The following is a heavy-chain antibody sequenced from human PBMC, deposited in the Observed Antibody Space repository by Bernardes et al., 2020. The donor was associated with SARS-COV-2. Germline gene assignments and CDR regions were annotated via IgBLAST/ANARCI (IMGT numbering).Heavy chain of an antibody. CDR1: GFSFISYA. Sequence: GGSLRLSYATSGFSFISYAMNWVRQAPGKGLEWVALISYAGNDIRYADSVKGRFTISRDQSSDTLFLQMNSLRLEDTAIYYCAKDRLDYGGNWVVDHWGQGTPVTVSS. CDR2: ISYAGNDI. CDR3: AKDRLDYGGNWVVDH. D-gene: IGHD4-17*01. V-gene: IGHV3-30*18. J-gene: IGHJ4*02.